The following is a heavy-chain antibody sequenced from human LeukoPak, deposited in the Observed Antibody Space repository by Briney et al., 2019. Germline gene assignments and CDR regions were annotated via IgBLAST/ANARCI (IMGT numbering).Heavy chain of an antibody. CDR2: IWHDEMRK. Sequence: GGSLRLSCAVSGFSFSSYGMHWVRQAPGKGLEWVAAIWHDEMRKHYADSVQGRFTISRDTSTNTLYLQMNSLRPEDTAVYFCAKEYTPSPPLGELDYWGQGALVTVSS. CDR3: AKEYTPSPPLGELDY. CDR1: GFSFSSYG. V-gene: IGHV3-33*06. J-gene: IGHJ4*02. D-gene: IGHD5-18*01.